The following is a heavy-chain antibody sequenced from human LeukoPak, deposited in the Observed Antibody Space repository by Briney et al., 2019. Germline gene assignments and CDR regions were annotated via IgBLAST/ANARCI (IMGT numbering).Heavy chain of an antibody. J-gene: IGHJ4*02. CDR2: FSWDGFTT. CDR1: GFNFNDHH. V-gene: IGHV3-43*01. Sequence: PGGSLRLSCAASGFNFNDHHMHWVRQVPGKGLEWVSLFSWDGFTTYYADSVKGRFTISRDNTKNSLFLQMSRLRPEDTALYYCTKVNRAYSSSSSLNFDSWGQGTQVTVSS. CDR3: TKVNRAYSSSSSLNFDS. D-gene: IGHD6-6*01.